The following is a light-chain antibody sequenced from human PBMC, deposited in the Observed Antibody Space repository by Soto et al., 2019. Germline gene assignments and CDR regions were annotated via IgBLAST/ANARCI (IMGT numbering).Light chain of an antibody. CDR3: SSYTSSRPV. J-gene: IGLJ2*01. Sequence: QSALTQPASVSGSPGQSITISCTGTSSDVGGYNYVSWYQQHPGKAPKVIIYEVSNRPSGVSIRFSGSKSGNTASLTISGLQTEDEADYYCSSYTSSRPVFGGGTKLTVL. CDR1: SSDVGGYNY. V-gene: IGLV2-14*01. CDR2: EVS.